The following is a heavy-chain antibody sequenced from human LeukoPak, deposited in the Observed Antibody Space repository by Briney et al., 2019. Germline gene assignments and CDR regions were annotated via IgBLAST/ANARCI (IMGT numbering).Heavy chain of an antibody. CDR3: ARHDDIVVFRNGMDV. V-gene: IGHV1-8*01. CDR1: GYTFTSYD. J-gene: IGHJ6*02. D-gene: IGHD3-22*01. Sequence: GASVKVSCKASGYTFTSYDINWVRQATGQGLEWMGWMNPNSGNTGYAQKFQGRVTMTRNTSISTAYMELSSLRSEDTAVYYCARHDDIVVFRNGMDVWGQGTTVTVSS. CDR2: MNPNSGNT.